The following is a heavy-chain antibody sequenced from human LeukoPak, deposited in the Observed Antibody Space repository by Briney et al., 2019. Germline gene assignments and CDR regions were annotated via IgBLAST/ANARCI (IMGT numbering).Heavy chain of an antibody. CDR3: ARGGRIAAAGFDY. Sequence: SETLSLTCTVSGGSISSYYWSWIRQPPGKGLEWIGYIYYSGSTNYNPPLKSRVTISVDTSKNQFSLKLSSVTAADTAVYYCARGGRIAAAGFDYWGQGTLVTVSS. D-gene: IGHD6-13*01. CDR2: IYYSGST. J-gene: IGHJ4*02. CDR1: GGSISSYY. V-gene: IGHV4-59*01.